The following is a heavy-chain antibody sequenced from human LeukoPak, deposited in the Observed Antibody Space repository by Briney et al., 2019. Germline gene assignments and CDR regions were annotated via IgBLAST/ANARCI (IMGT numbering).Heavy chain of an antibody. J-gene: IGHJ4*02. V-gene: IGHV3-74*03. CDR2: TDPNGIT. CDR3: ARRYSSGWSPYYFDY. D-gene: IGHD6-19*01. Sequence: GGSLRLSCAASGFTFSNSWMHWVRQAPGKGLVWVSRTDPNGITTYADSVKGRFTISRDNAKNSLYLQMNSLRAEDTAVYYCARRYSSGWSPYYFDYWGQGTLVTVSS. CDR1: GFTFSNSW.